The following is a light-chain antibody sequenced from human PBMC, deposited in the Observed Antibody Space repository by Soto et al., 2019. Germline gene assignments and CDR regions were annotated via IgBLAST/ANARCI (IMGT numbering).Light chain of an antibody. CDR2: EVT. CDR3: CSYAGSSTV. Sequence: QSVLTQPASVSGSPGQSITISCTGTSSDVGSYNLVSWYQQHPGKALKLMIYEVTKRPSGVSNRFSGSKSGNTASLTISGLQAEDEADYYCCSYAGSSTVFGTGTKVTVL. J-gene: IGLJ1*01. CDR1: SSDVGSYNL. V-gene: IGLV2-23*02.